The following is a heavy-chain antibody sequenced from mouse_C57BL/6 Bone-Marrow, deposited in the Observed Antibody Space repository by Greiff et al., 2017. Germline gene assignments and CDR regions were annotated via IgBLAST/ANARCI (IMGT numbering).Heavy chain of an antibody. Sequence: EVKLVESGGGLVKPGGSLKLSCAASGFTFSSYAMSWVRQTPEKRLEWVATISDGGSYTYYPDNVKGRFTISRDNAKNNLYLQMRHLKSEDTAMYYCARITTVVATGAMDYWGQGTSVTVSS. CDR3: ARITTVVATGAMDY. V-gene: IGHV5-4*03. D-gene: IGHD1-1*01. CDR1: GFTFSSYA. CDR2: ISDGGSYT. J-gene: IGHJ4*01.